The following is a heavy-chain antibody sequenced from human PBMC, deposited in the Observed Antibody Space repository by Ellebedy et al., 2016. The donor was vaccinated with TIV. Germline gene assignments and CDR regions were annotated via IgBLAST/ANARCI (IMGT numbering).Heavy chain of an antibody. CDR1: GFSISDHY. D-gene: IGHD4-17*01. Sequence: GESLKISCAASGFSISDHYMDWVRQAPGKGLEWVGRIRSRPNGYTSDYAASVEGRFTISRDDSENSLYLQMNSLKAEDTAVYYCVRVRHGDFFDYWGQGTLVTVSS. CDR2: IRSRPNGYTS. CDR3: VRVRHGDFFDY. J-gene: IGHJ4*02. V-gene: IGHV3-72*01.